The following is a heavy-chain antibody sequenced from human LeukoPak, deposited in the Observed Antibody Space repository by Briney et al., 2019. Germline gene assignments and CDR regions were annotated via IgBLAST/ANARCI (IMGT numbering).Heavy chain of an antibody. CDR2: ISNNGGTT. CDR3: AKDECSGSNCYEYYFDY. J-gene: IGHJ4*02. V-gene: IGHV3-48*03. Sequence: GGSLRLSCAASGFTFNNYEMVWVRQAPGTGLEWLSYISNNGGTTYYADSVKGRFTISRDNARDSLYLQMNSLRADDTAVYYCAKDECSGSNCYEYYFDYWGQGTLVTVSS. CDR1: GFTFNNYE. D-gene: IGHD2-15*01.